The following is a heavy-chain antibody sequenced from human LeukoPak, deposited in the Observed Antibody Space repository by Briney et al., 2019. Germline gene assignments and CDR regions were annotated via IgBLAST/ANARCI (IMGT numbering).Heavy chain of an antibody. J-gene: IGHJ4*02. D-gene: IGHD6-13*01. CDR1: GGSISSYY. Sequence: PSETLSLTCTVSGGSISSYYWGWLRQPPSKGMEWIGRIYYSGSTYYNPSLKSRVTISVDTSKNQFSLKLSSVTAADTAVYYCARLAAAGPIHYFDYWGEGTLVTASS. V-gene: IGHV4-39*01. CDR3: ARLAAAGPIHYFDY. CDR2: IYYSGST.